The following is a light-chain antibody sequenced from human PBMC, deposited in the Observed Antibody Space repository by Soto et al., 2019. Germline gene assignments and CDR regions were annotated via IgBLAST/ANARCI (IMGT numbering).Light chain of an antibody. CDR1: SSDVGAYNY. Sequence: QSVLTQPPSASGSPGQSVTISCTGTSSDVGAYNYVSWYQQLPGKAPKLIIYEVSKRPSGVPDRVSGSKSGNTASLTVSGLQAEDEADYYCTSYAGTYSFFYVFGTGTKVTVL. CDR2: EVS. CDR3: TSYAGTYSFFYV. J-gene: IGLJ1*01. V-gene: IGLV2-8*01.